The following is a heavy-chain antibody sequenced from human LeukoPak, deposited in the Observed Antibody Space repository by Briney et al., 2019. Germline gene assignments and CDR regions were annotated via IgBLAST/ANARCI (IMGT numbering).Heavy chain of an antibody. V-gene: IGHV3-64*01. Sequence: GGSLRLSCAASGFTFSSYAMHWVRQAPGKGLEYVSAISSNGGSTFYANSVKGRFTISRDNSKNTVYLQMNSLRAEDTAVYYCARVMNDYGDFDDAFDIWGRGTMVTVSP. D-gene: IGHD4-17*01. CDR2: ISSNGGST. J-gene: IGHJ3*02. CDR1: GFTFSSYA. CDR3: ARVMNDYGDFDDAFDI.